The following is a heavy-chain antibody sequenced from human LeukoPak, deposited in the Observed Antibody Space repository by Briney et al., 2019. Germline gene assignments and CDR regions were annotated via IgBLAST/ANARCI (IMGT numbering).Heavy chain of an antibody. CDR1: GYTFTSYD. CDR3: ARGRNGAVDY. D-gene: IGHD1-1*01. Sequence: ASVKVSCKASGYTFTSYDISWVRQAPGQGLEWMGWMNPNSGNTDYAQKFQGRVTITRNTSISTAYMELSSLRSETTVVYYCARGRNGAVDYWGQGTLVTVSS. V-gene: IGHV1-8*03. J-gene: IGHJ4*02. CDR2: MNPNSGNT.